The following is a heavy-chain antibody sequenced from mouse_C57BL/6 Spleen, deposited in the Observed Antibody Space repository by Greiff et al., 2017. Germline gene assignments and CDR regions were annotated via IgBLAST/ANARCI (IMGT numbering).Heavy chain of an antibody. V-gene: IGHV1-85*01. J-gene: IGHJ3*01. CDR2: IYPSDGST. D-gene: IGHD4-1*01. CDR3: SSDWDAFAY. Sequence: QVQLKESGPELVKPGASVKLSCKASGYTFTSYDINWVMQRPGQGLEWIGWIYPSDGSTKYNEKFKGKATLTVDTSSSTAYMALHSLTSEDSAVYYYSSDWDAFAYWGQGTLVTVSA. CDR1: GYTFTSYD.